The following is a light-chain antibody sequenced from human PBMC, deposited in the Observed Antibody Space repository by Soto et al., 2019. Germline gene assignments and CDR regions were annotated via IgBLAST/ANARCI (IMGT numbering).Light chain of an antibody. Sequence: VLTQPPSVSGAPGQRVTISCTGSSSNIGAGYDVHWYQQLPGTAPKLLIYGNSNRPSGVPDRFSGSKSGTSASLAITVLQAEDEADYYCQSYDSSLSRVFGGGTKLTVL. CDR1: SSNIGAGYD. J-gene: IGLJ2*01. V-gene: IGLV1-40*01. CDR2: GNS. CDR3: QSYDSSLSRV.